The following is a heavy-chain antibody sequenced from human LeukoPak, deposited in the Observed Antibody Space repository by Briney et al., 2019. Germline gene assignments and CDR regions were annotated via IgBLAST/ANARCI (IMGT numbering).Heavy chain of an antibody. CDR1: GFTFSSYD. J-gene: IGHJ4*02. Sequence: PGGSLRLSCAASGFTFSSYDMHWVRQATGKGLEWVSAIGTAGDTYYPGSVKGRFTISRENAKNSLYLQMNSLRAEDTAVYYCARKRIAVAGTGLDLDYWGQGTLVTVSS. V-gene: IGHV3-13*01. CDR3: ARKRIAVAGTGLDLDY. D-gene: IGHD6-19*01. CDR2: IGTAGDT.